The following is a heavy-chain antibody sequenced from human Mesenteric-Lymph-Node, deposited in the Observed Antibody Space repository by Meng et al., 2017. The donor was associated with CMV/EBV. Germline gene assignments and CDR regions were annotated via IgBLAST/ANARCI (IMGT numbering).Heavy chain of an antibody. V-gene: IGHV3-64*04. D-gene: IGHD2-2*01. Sequence: GESLKISCAASGFTFSSYAMHWVRQAPGKGLEYVSAISSNGGSTYYADSVKGRFTISRDNSKNTLYLQMNSLRAEDTAVYYCAEDSQYCSSTSCYYYYYYGIDVWGQGTTVTVSS. CDR1: GFTFSSYA. CDR3: AEDSQYCSSTSCYYYYYYGIDV. CDR2: ISSNGGST. J-gene: IGHJ6*02.